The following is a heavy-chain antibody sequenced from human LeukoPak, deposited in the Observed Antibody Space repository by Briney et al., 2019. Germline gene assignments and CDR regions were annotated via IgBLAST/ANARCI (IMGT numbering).Heavy chain of an antibody. J-gene: IGHJ4*02. CDR1: GYTFTSYG. CDR3: ARALTSWETFDY. Sequence: ASVKVSCKASGYTFTSYGISWVRQAPGQGLEWMGWISAYNGNTNYAQKLQGRVTMTTDTSTSTAYLELRSLRADDTAVYYCARALTSWETFDYWGQGTLVTVSS. D-gene: IGHD2-2*01. CDR2: ISAYNGNT. V-gene: IGHV1-18*01.